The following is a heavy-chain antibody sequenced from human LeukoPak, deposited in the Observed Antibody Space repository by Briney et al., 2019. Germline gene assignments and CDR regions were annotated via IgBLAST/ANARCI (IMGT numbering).Heavy chain of an antibody. CDR2: IYYSGRA. D-gene: IGHD3-16*01. J-gene: IGHJ6*03. Sequence: PSETLSLTCTVSGGSISSSSFHWVWIRQPPGKGLEWIGSIYYSGRAYYNPSLKSRVTISIDTSKNQFSLKLTSVTAADTAVYFCAKGEWSSYYMDVWGKGTTVTVSS. V-gene: IGHV4-39*07. CDR3: AKGEWSSYYMDV. CDR1: GGSISSSSFH.